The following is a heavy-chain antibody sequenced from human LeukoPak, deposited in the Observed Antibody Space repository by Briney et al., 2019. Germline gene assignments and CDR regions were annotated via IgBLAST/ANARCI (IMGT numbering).Heavy chain of an antibody. V-gene: IGHV3-48*01. CDR3: ASGYYYDSSGYYSGIDY. J-gene: IGHJ4*02. Sequence: GGSLRLSCAASGFTFSSYAMSWVRQAPGKGLEWVSYISSSSSTIYYADSVKGRFTISRDNAKNSLYLQMNSLRAEDTAVYYCASGYYYDSSGYYSGIDYWGQGTLVTVSS. D-gene: IGHD3-22*01. CDR2: ISSSSSTI. CDR1: GFTFSSYA.